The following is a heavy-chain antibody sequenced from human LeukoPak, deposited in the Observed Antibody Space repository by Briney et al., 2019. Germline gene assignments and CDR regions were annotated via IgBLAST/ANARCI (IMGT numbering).Heavy chain of an antibody. V-gene: IGHV2-5*02. CDR2: IYWDDDE. CDR3: AHRMGMGGFDP. J-gene: IGHJ5*02. D-gene: IGHD3-16*01. CDR1: GFSLTTSGVG. Sequence: SGPTLVNPTPPLTLTCTFSGFSLTTSGVGVGWIRQAPGKALEWLALIYWDDDERYSPSLKNRLTITRDTSKNQVVLAMTNMVPVDTATYFCAHRMGMGGFDPWGQGTLVTVSS.